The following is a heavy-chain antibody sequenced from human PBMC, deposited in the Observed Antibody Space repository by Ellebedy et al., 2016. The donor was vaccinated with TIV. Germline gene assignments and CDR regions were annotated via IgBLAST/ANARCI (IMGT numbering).Heavy chain of an antibody. Sequence: SVKVSCKASGGTFSNYAITWVRQAPGQGLEWMGGIIPIFGTATYTQKFQGRVTITADESTRTAYMELSSLRSEDTAVYYCASGEGIAAAGTWYDYWGQGTLVTVSS. CDR2: IIPIFGTA. J-gene: IGHJ4*02. D-gene: IGHD6-13*01. V-gene: IGHV1-69*13. CDR1: GGTFSNYA. CDR3: ASGEGIAAAGTWYDY.